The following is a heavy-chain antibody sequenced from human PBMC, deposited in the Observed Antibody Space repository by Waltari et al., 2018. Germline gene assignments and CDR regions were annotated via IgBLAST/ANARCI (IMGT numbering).Heavy chain of an antibody. Sequence: EVQLVESGGGLVQPGGSLRLSCAASGFPFSSYWMGWVRQAPGKGREWLANINHDGSGKYFLGSVKGRFTISRDNAKNSVYLQMNSLTGEDTAVYYCATSLDAAGNDWGQGTLVTVSS. J-gene: IGHJ4*02. D-gene: IGHD5-18*01. CDR3: ATSLDAAGND. V-gene: IGHV3-7*01. CDR1: GFPFSSYW. CDR2: INHDGSGK.